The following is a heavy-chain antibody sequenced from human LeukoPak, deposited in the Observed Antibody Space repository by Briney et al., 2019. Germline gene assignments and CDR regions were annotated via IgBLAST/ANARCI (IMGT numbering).Heavy chain of an antibody. CDR1: GGSFSGYY. CDR2: INHSGST. D-gene: IGHD2-2*01. Sequence: SETLSLTCAVYGGSFSGYYWSWIRQPPGKGLEWIGEINHSGSTNYNPSLKSRVTISVDTSKNQFSLKLSSVTAADTAVYYCARGGPDIVVVPAARRGYYYYYMDVWGKGTTVTISS. J-gene: IGHJ6*03. V-gene: IGHV4-34*01. CDR3: ARGGPDIVVVPAARRGYYYYYMDV.